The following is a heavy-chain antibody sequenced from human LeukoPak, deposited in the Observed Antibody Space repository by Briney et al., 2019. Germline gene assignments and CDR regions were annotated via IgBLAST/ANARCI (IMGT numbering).Heavy chain of an antibody. J-gene: IGHJ6*03. CDR2: IYYSGST. CDR3: ARGVHDIFMDV. CDR1: GGSISSSNFY. V-gene: IGHV4-39*07. D-gene: IGHD3-9*01. Sequence: SETLSLTCTVSGGSISSSNFYWGWIRQPPGKGLEWIGSIYYSGSTYYNPSLKSRVSISVDTSKNQFSLKLSSVTAADTAVYYCARGVHDIFMDVWGKGTPVTISS.